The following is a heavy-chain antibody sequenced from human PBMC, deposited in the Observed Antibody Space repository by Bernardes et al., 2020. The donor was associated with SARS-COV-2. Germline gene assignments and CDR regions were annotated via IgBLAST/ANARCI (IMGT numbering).Heavy chain of an antibody. J-gene: IGHJ4*02. Sequence: GGSLRLSCAASGFTFSRYSMNWVRQTPGKGLEWVSFISSSISTIYYADSVKGRFTISRDNAKNSLYLQMNSLRAEDTAMYYCARVRGEWELSPLDYWGQGTLVTVSS. V-gene: IGHV3-48*01. D-gene: IGHD3-16*02. CDR2: ISSSISTI. CDR3: ARVRGEWELSPLDY. CDR1: GFTFSRYS.